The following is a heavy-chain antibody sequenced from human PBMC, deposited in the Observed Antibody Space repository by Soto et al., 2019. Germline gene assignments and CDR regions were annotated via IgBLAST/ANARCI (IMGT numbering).Heavy chain of an antibody. V-gene: IGHV4-34*01. CDR2: INHSGST. CDR3: ARGFIAARLPSNYYMDV. CDR1: GGSFSGYY. J-gene: IGHJ6*03. Sequence: SETLSLTCAVYGGSFSGYYWSWIRQPPGKGLEWIGEINHSGSTNYNPSLKSRVTISVDTSKNQFSLKLSSVTAADTAVYYCARGFIAARLPSNYYMDVWGKGTTVTVSS. D-gene: IGHD6-6*01.